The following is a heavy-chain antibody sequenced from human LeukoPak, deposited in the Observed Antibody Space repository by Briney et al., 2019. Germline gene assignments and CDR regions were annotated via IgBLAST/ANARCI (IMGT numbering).Heavy chain of an antibody. V-gene: IGHV4-34*01. CDR2: INHSGST. Sequence: SETLSLTCAVYGGSFSGHYWSWIRQPPGKGLEWIGEINHSGSTNYNPSLKSRVTISVDTSKNQFSLKLSSVTAADTAVYYCARGNVVSPPDYWGQGTLVTVSS. J-gene: IGHJ4*02. D-gene: IGHD2-8*01. CDR3: ARGNVVSPPDY. CDR1: GGSFSGHY.